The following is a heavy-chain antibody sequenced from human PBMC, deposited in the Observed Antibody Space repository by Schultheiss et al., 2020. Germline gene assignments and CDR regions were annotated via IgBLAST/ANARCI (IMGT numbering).Heavy chain of an antibody. Sequence: GESLKISCAASGFTFSSYSMNWVRQAPGKGLEWVSSISSSSSYIYYADSVKGRFTISRDNAKNSLYLQMNSLRAEDTAVYYCARSGSSSNYYYYGMDVWGQGTTVTVSS. D-gene: IGHD6-6*01. V-gene: IGHV3-21*01. J-gene: IGHJ6*02. CDR1: GFTFSSYS. CDR2: ISSSSSYI. CDR3: ARSGSSSNYYYYGMDV.